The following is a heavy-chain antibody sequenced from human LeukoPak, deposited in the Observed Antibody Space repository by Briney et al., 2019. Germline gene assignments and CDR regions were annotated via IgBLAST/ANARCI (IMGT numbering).Heavy chain of an antibody. CDR2: IYYSGTT. D-gene: IGHD1-26*01. J-gene: IGHJ6*02. Sequence: SSETLSLTCTVSGVSISSYYWSWIRQPPGKGMEWIGYIYYSGTTSYNPSLESRVTISVDTSKNHFSLKLISVTAADTAVYYCARHQSGSYYYYGMDVWGQGTTVTVSS. CDR1: GVSISSYY. CDR3: ARHQSGSYYYYGMDV. V-gene: IGHV4-59*08.